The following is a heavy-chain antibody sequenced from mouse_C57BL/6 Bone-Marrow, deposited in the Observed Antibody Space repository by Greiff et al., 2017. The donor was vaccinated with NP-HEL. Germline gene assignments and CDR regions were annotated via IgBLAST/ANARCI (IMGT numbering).Heavy chain of an antibody. CDR3: ARSRPTGTDLDY. CDR1: GYTFTDYY. V-gene: IGHV1-26*01. D-gene: IGHD4-1*02. CDR2: INPNNGGT. Sequence: EVQLHQSGPELVKPGASVKISCKASGYTFTDYYMNWVKQSHGKSLEWIGDINPNNGGTSYNQKFKGKATLTVDKSSSTAYMELRSLTSEDSAVYYCARSRPTGTDLDYWGQGTTLTVSS. J-gene: IGHJ2*01.